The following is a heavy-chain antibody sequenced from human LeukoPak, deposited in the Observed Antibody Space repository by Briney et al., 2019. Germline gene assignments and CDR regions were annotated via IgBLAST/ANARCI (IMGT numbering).Heavy chain of an antibody. CDR2: IKQDGSEK. CDR1: GFTFSSYW. J-gene: IGHJ5*02. Sequence: PGGSLRLSCAASGFTFSSYWMSWVRQAPGKGLEWVAIIKQDGSEKYYVDSVKGRFTISRDNAKNSLYLQMNSLRAEDTAVYYCARDSRVVVVAATSRRNWFDPWGQGTLVTVSS. V-gene: IGHV3-7*01. D-gene: IGHD2-15*01. CDR3: ARDSRVVVVAATSRRNWFDP.